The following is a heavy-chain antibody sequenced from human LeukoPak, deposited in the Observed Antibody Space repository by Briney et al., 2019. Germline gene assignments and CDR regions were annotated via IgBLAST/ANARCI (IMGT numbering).Heavy chain of an antibody. CDR2: IYHSGST. V-gene: IGHV4-30-2*01. J-gene: IGHJ4*02. D-gene: IGHD3-22*01. Sequence: SETLSLTCTVSGGSISSGGYYWSWIRQPPGKGLEWIGYIYHSGSTYYNPSLKSRVTISVDRSKNQFSLKLSSVTAADTAVHYCARVFYDSSGYYDDYWGQGTLVTVSS. CDR1: GGSISSGGYY. CDR3: ARVFYDSSGYYDDY.